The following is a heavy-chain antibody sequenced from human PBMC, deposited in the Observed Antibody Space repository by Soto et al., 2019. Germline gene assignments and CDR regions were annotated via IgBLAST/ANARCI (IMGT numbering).Heavy chain of an antibody. D-gene: IGHD5-12*01. CDR3: ARTSFAVYEGDSSYAMDV. V-gene: IGHV3-21*01. CDR1: GFTFSSYS. Sequence: GGSLRLSCAASGFTFSSYSMNWVRQAPGKGLEWVSSISSSSSYIYYADSVKGRFTISRDNAKNSLYLQMNSLRAEDTAVYYCARTSFAVYEGDSSYAMDVWGQGTTVTLAS. J-gene: IGHJ6*02. CDR2: ISSSSSYI.